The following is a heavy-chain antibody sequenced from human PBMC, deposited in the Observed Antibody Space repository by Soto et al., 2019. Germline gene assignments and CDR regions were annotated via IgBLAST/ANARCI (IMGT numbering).Heavy chain of an antibody. Sequence: GASVKVSCKASGYTFTSYDINWVRQATGQRFEYLGWMNPNSGNTGYVKKFQGRVTMTRDTSMSTAYMELSSLRSEVLVVYYCVKDIDVAFPYYFHNWGQGILVTVSS. V-gene: IGHV1-8*01. D-gene: IGHD6-19*01. CDR1: GYTFTSYD. CDR3: VKDIDVAFPYYFHN. CDR2: MNPNSGNT. J-gene: IGHJ4*02.